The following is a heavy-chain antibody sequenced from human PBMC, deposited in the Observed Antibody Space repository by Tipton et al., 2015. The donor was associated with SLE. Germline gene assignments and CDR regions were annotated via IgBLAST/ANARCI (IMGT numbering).Heavy chain of an antibody. D-gene: IGHD3-22*01. CDR2: FYHSGST. V-gene: IGHV4-39*07. Sequence: TLSLTCTVSGGSISSSGYDWGWIRQPPGKGLEWIGSFYHSGSTYYNPSLKSRVTISVDTSKNQFSLKLSSVTAADTAVYYCPIYYHDSTGLHWFDPWGQGTLVTVSS. CDR1: GGSISSSGYD. CDR3: PIYYHDSTGLHWFDP. J-gene: IGHJ5*02.